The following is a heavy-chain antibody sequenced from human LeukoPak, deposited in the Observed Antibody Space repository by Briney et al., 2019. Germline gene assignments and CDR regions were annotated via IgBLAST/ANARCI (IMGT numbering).Heavy chain of an antibody. D-gene: IGHD6-19*01. V-gene: IGHV3-23*01. CDR3: AKDLGSSGWYIDY. J-gene: IGHJ4*02. CDR2: ISGTGGNT. Sequence: PGGSLRLSCAVSGFSFSNYAMSWVRQFPGKGLEWVSGISGTGGNTYYADSVKGRFTISRDNSKNTLYLQMNSLRAEDTAVYYCAKDLGSSGWYIDYWGQGTLVTVSS. CDR1: GFSFSNYA.